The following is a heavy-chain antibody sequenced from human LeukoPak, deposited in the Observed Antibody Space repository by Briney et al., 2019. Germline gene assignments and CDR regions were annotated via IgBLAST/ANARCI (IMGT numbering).Heavy chain of an antibody. CDR2: INHSGST. D-gene: IGHD2-2*02. CDR3: ARYGTRVPAAIPSYYFDY. J-gene: IGHJ4*02. CDR1: GDSITSSAFY. Sequence: ASQTLSLTCTVSGDSITSSAFYWGWLRQAPGKGLEWIVEINHSGSTNYNPSLKSRVTISVDTSKNQFSLKLSSVTAADTAVYYCARYGTRVPAAIPSYYFDYWGQGTLVTVSS. V-gene: IGHV4-39*07.